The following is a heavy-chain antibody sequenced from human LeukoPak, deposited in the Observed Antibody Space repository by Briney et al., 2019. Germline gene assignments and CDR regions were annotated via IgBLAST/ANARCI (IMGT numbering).Heavy chain of an antibody. J-gene: IGHJ4*02. CDR1: GFTFRNYW. V-gene: IGHV3-74*01. Sequence: GGSLRLSCVASGFTFRNYWMYWVRQAPGKGLVWVSRINSDGSSTSYADSVKGRFTISRDNAKNTLYLQMNSLRAEDTAVYYCARDPAAELDYYGSGSYPVYWGQGTLVTVSS. D-gene: IGHD3-10*01. CDR2: INSDGSST. CDR3: ARDPAAELDYYGSGSYPVY.